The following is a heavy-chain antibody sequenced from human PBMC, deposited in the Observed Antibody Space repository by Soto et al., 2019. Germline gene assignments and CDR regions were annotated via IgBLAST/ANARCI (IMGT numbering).Heavy chain of an antibody. J-gene: IGHJ6*02. Sequence: SETLSLTCTVSGGSSSRGGYYWSWIRQQPGKGLEWIGYIYYSGSTYYNPSLKSRVTISVYTSKNQFSLKLSSVTAEDTAVYYCARASGAMVRPLSGYYYGMDVWGQGTTVTVSS. CDR3: ARASGAMVRPLSGYYYGMDV. CDR2: IYYSGST. D-gene: IGHD3-10*01. V-gene: IGHV4-31*03. CDR1: GGSSSRGGYY.